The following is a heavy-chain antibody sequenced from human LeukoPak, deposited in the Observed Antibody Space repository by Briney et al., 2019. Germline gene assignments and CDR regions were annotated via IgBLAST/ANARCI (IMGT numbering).Heavy chain of an antibody. Sequence: GGSLRLSCAASGFTFSDHHMDWVRQAPGKGLEWIGRSKNKDYAYSTVYAASVKGRFTFSRDDPKNSLYLQMNSLTTEDTAVYYCTRIFYYGTRGYYPYFWGQGTLVTVSS. J-gene: IGHJ1*01. D-gene: IGHD3-22*01. CDR1: GFTFSDHH. CDR3: TRIFYYGTRGYYPYF. V-gene: IGHV3-72*01. CDR2: SKNKDYAYST.